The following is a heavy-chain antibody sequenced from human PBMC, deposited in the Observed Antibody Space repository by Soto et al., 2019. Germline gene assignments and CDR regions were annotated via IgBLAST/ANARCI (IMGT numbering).Heavy chain of an antibody. CDR3: AKKPHGLDV. CDR1: GVTFSALA. J-gene: IGHJ6*02. Sequence: GGSLRLSXAASGVTFSALALSWVRQAPGKGLEWVSSISDSGDSTYYADSVKGRFTISRDNSKSTLYLQMNSLRAEDTAVYYCAKKPHGLDVWGQGTTVTVSS. CDR2: ISDSGDST. V-gene: IGHV3-23*01.